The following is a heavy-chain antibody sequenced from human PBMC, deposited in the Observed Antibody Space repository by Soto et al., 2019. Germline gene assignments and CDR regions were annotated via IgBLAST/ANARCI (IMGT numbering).Heavy chain of an antibody. V-gene: IGHV3-23*01. Sequence: EVQLLESGGGLVQPGGSLRLSCAASGFTFSSYAMSWVRQAPGKGLEWVSAISGSGGSTYYPDSVKGRFTISRDNSKNTLYLQMNSLGAEDTAVYYCANRIGWPRGWYFDYWGQGTLVTVSS. D-gene: IGHD6-19*01. CDR2: ISGSGGST. CDR3: ANRIGWPRGWYFDY. J-gene: IGHJ4*02. CDR1: GFTFSSYA.